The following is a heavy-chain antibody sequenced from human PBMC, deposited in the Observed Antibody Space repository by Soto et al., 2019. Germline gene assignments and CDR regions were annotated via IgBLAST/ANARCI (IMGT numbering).Heavy chain of an antibody. D-gene: IGHD3-10*01. CDR1: GGSISSSNW. CDR2: IYHSGST. J-gene: IGHJ4*02. V-gene: IGHV4-4*02. CDR3: ASADYGSGRADY. Sequence: QVQLQESGPGLVKPSGTLSLTCAVSGGSISSSNWWSWVRQPPGKGLEWIGEIYHSGSTNYNPSLKSRVTIAVDKSKHQSALKLSSVTAADTAVYYCASADYGSGRADYWGQGTLVTVSS.